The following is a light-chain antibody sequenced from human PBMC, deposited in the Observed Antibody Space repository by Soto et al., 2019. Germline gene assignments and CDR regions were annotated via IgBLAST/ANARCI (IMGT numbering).Light chain of an antibody. CDR3: QVWDRSSNHWV. V-gene: IGLV3-21*02. CDR2: DDS. CDR1: NIGSKS. J-gene: IGLJ3*02. Sequence: SYELTQPPSVSVAPGQTATVTCGGRNIGSKSVHWYQQKPGQAPVLVVHDDSDRTSGIPGRFSGSNSGDTATLTISGVEAGDEADYYCQVWDRSSNHWVFGGGTELTVL.